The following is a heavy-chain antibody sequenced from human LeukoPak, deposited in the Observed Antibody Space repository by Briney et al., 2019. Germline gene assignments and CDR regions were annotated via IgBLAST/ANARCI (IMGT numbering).Heavy chain of an antibody. CDR3: AKETHYCSGGTCYYYYYGMDV. J-gene: IGHJ6*02. CDR2: ISYDGSNK. CDR1: GFTFTNAW. D-gene: IGHD2-15*01. Sequence: GGSLRLSCAASGFTFTNAWMNWVRQAPGKGLEWVVVISYDGSNKYYADSVKGRFTISRDNSKSTLYLQMNSLRAEDTAVYYCAKETHYCSGGTCYYYYYGMDVWGQGTTVTVSS. V-gene: IGHV3-30*18.